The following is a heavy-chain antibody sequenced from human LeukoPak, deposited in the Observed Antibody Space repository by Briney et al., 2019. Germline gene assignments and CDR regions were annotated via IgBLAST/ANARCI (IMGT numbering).Heavy chain of an antibody. CDR2: ISGSGGHT. Sequence: PGGSLRLSCATSGITLSSHAMSWVRQAPGKGLEWVSLISGSGGHTYYGDFVKGRFTISRDNSKNTFYLQMNSLRADDTAVYYCAKGGEATMRDGYNYYYYYMEVWGKGTTVTVSS. CDR1: GITLSSHA. D-gene: IGHD5-24*01. V-gene: IGHV3-23*01. J-gene: IGHJ6*03. CDR3: AKGGEATMRDGYNYYYYYMEV.